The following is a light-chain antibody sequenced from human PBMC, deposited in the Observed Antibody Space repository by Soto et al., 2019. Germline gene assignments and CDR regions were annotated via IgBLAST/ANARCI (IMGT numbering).Light chain of an antibody. CDR1: NSDVGGYNY. CDR2: EVN. J-gene: IGLJ1*01. CDR3: SSYAGSNWYV. Sequence: QSVLTQPPSASGSPGQSVTISCTGTNSDVGGYNYVSWYQQCPGKAPKLIIYEVNERPSGVPYCFSGSKSGNTASLTVSGLQTADEADYYCSSYAGSNWYVFGTG. V-gene: IGLV2-8*01.